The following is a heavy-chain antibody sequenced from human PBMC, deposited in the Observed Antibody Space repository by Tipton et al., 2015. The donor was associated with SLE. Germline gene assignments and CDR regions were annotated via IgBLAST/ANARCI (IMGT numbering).Heavy chain of an antibody. CDR2: VYYSGST. D-gene: IGHD3-3*01. V-gene: IGHV4-59*01. CDR3: AGAVDPSEGRNFWSLFY. CDR1: GDSISSYY. Sequence: TLSLTCIVSGDSISSYYWSWIRQSPGKGLEWIGDVYYSGSTNHNPSLKSRVTISVDTSKNQFSLKLNSVTAADTAIYYCAGAVDPSEGRNFWSLFYWGQGSLVTVSS. J-gene: IGHJ4*02.